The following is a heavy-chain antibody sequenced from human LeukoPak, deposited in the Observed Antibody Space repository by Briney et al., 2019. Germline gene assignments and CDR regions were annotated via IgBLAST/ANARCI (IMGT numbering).Heavy chain of an antibody. D-gene: IGHD6-13*01. CDR2: TIPIFGTA. Sequence: GASVKVSCKASGGTFSSYAIRWVRQAPGQGLEWMGGTIPIFGTANYAQKFQGRVTITADESTSTAYMELSSLRSEDTAVYYCARGGDSSSITTYYYYYYYMDVWGKGTTVTVSS. CDR3: ARGGDSSSITTYYYYYYYMDV. CDR1: GGTFSSYA. V-gene: IGHV1-69*13. J-gene: IGHJ6*03.